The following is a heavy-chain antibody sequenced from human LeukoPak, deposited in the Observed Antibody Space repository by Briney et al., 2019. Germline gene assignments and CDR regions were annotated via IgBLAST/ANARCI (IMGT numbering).Heavy chain of an antibody. CDR1: GYSFTVYY. CDR2: INTNSGDT. CDR3: AREAFTAGHFFDF. J-gene: IGHJ4*02. Sequence: ASVKVSFKASGYSFTVYYIHWVRQAPGQGLEGMGRINTNSGDTNYAQSFQGRVSMTRDTSITTAYVEVSRLTSDDTAVYYCAREAFTAGHFFDFWGQGSLVTVSS. D-gene: IGHD6-13*01. V-gene: IGHV1-2*02.